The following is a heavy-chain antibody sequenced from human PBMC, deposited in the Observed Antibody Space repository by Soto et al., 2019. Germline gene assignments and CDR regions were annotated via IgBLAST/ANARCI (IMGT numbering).Heavy chain of an antibody. Sequence: QVQLVQSGAEVKKPGSSVKVSCKASGCTFSNYAISWVRQAPGQGLEWMGGIIPIFGTTNYAQRFQGRVTITADEATSTAYMELSSLRSEDTAVYYCARVSSSWYKDYFDYWGQGTLVTVSS. CDR2: IIPIFGTT. J-gene: IGHJ4*02. D-gene: IGHD6-13*01. CDR1: GCTFSNYA. V-gene: IGHV1-69*12. CDR3: ARVSSSWYKDYFDY.